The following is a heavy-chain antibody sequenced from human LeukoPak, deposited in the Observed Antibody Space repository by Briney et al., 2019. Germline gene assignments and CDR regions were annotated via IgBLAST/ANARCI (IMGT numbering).Heavy chain of an antibody. D-gene: IGHD3-10*01. V-gene: IGHV4-34*01. CDR2: INHSGST. J-gene: IGHJ6*03. CDR1: GGSLIGNY. Sequence: PSETLSLTCAVYGGSLIGNYRSWIRQPPGKGLEWIGEINHSGSTNYNPSLKSRVTISMDTSKNQFSLKLSSVTAADTAVYYCARGPSYGSGSPERGVDMDVWGKGTTVTVSS. CDR3: ARGPSYGSGSPERGVDMDV.